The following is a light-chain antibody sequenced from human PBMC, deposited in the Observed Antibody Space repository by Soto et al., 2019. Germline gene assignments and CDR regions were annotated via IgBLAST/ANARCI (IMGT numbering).Light chain of an antibody. V-gene: IGKV2-28*01. CDR3: MQGLQNPLT. CDR1: QSLLHTNAYNY. Sequence: DIVMTQSPLSLPVTPGEPASISCRSSQSLLHTNAYNYLDWYLQKPGQSPQLLIYLGSNRASGVPDRFSGSGSAKDFTLKISRVEAEDVGVYYCMQGLQNPLTLGGGTKVDIK. CDR2: LGS. J-gene: IGKJ4*01.